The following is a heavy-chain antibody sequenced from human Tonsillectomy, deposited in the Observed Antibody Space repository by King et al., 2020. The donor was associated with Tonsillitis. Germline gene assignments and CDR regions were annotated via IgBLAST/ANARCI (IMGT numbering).Heavy chain of an antibody. Sequence: VQLVESGGGLVKPGRSLRLSCTASGFTFGDYPMSWVRQAPGKGLEWVGFIKREPYGGTTEYAASLKGRFTISRDDSKSVAYLQMNSLKTEDTAVYYCIRGGDFWCGYYLLDNWGQGTLVTVSS. J-gene: IGHJ4*02. CDR3: IRGGDFWCGYYLLDN. V-gene: IGHV3-49*04. D-gene: IGHD3-3*01. CDR1: GFTFGDYP. CDR2: IKREPYGGTT.